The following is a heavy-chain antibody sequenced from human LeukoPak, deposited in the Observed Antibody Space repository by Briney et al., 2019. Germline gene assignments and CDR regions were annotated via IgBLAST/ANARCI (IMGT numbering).Heavy chain of an antibody. CDR1: GGSFSGYY. CDR2: INHSGST. J-gene: IGHJ3*02. V-gene: IGHV4-34*01. CDR3: ARATIVVVIYDAFDI. D-gene: IGHD3-22*01. Sequence: SETLSLTCAVYGGSFSGYYWSWIRQPPGKGLEWIGEINHSGSTNYNPSLKSRVTISVDTSKNQFSLKLSSVTAADTAVYYCARATIVVVIYDAFDIWGQGTMVTVSS.